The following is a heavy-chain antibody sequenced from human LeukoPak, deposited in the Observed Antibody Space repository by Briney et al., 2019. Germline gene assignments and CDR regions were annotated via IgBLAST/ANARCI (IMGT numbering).Heavy chain of an antibody. CDR1: GFTFTAYD. V-gene: IGHV3-13*01. D-gene: IGHD4-11*01. J-gene: IGHJ6*03. CDR3: AKSAVNHYYYYMDV. CDR2: IGTAGDT. Sequence: PGGSLRLSCAASGFTFTAYDMNWVGQAPGKSREGVSPIGTAGDTYYPGSVKGRFTISRENAKNSLYLQMNSLRAEETAVYYCAKSAVNHYYYYMDVWGKGTTVTVSS.